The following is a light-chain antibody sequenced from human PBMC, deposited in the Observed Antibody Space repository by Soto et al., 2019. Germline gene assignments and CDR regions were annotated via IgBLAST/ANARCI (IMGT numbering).Light chain of an antibody. Sequence: DIQMTQSPSTLSASVGDRVTITCRASQSISSWLAWYQQKPGKAPKLLIYDASSLESGVPSRFSGSGSGTEFPLSISSLQPDDFASYSCQFEVTFCEGTKVQI. CDR3: QFEVT. CDR2: DAS. V-gene: IGKV1-5*01. J-gene: IGKJ4*01. CDR1: QSISSW.